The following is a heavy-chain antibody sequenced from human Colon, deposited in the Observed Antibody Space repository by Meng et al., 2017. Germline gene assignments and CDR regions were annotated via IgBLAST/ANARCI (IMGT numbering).Heavy chain of an antibody. CDR3: AGGPWELDY. Sequence: QGHVQESGTGLVSPSDTMSLTCAGSGGSGSSGSNYWSWIRKPPGKGLEWIGYIDYSRSINYYPSLKSRVTMSVDTSKNQFSLNLSSVTAADTAVYYCAGGPWELDYWGQGTLVTVSS. CDR2: IDYSRSI. D-gene: IGHD1-26*01. CDR1: GGSGSSGSNY. V-gene: IGHV4-61*01. J-gene: IGHJ4*02.